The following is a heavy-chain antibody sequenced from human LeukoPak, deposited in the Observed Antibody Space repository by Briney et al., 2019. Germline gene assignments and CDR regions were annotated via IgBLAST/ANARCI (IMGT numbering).Heavy chain of an antibody. D-gene: IGHD2-21*02. V-gene: IGHV4-61*02. CDR2: IYTSGST. Sequence: SQTLSLTCTVSGGSISSGSYYWSWLRQPAGKGLEGIGRIYTSGSTNYNPSLKSRVTISLDTSKNQFSLKLSSVTAADTAVYYCARGDCGGDCYTEYFQHWGQGTLVTVSS. CDR3: ARGDCGGDCYTEYFQH. CDR1: GGSISSGSYY. J-gene: IGHJ1*01.